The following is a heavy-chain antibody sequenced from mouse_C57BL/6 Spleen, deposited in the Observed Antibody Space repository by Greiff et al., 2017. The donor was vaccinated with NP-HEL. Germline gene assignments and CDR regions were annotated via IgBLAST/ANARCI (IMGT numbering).Heavy chain of an antibody. CDR2: ISDGGSYT. D-gene: IGHD2-4*01. CDR3: ARDGGLRQGDYFDY. V-gene: IGHV5-4*01. J-gene: IGHJ2*01. Sequence: EVQGVESGGGLVKPGGSLKLSCAASGFTFSSYAMSWVRQTPEKRLEWVATISDGGSYTYYPDNVKGRFTISRDNAKNNLYLQMSHLKSEDTAMDYCARDGGLRQGDYFDYWGQGTTLTVSS. CDR1: GFTFSSYA.